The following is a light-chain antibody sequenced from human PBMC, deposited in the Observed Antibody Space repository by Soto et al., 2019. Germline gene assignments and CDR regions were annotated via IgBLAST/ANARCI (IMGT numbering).Light chain of an antibody. CDR3: QQSFRTLWT. V-gene: IGKV1-39*01. CDR1: ESIISY. Sequence: DIQMTQSPSSLSASIGDRVTITCRASESIISYLNWYQQKPGKAPKLLISGASTLQSGVPSRFSGRGSGTDFTLAISSLQPEDVGTYYCQQSFRTLWTFGQGTKVEIK. CDR2: GAS. J-gene: IGKJ1*01.